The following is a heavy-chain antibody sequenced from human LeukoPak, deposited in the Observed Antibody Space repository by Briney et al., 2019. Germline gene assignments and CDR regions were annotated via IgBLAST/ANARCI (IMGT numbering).Heavy chain of an antibody. D-gene: IGHD3-3*01. CDR1: WIHVHNHY. V-gene: IGHV3-66*02. CDR3: ASRDDFWSGYYFDI. Sequence: GSPRLSCVGSWIHVHNHYMGLVRQAPGEGLGLVSLLYSGGSTYYADSVKGRFTISRDNSKNTLYLQMNSLRPEDTAVYYCASRDDFWSGYYFDIWGQGTMVTVSS. J-gene: IGHJ3*02. CDR2: LYSGGST.